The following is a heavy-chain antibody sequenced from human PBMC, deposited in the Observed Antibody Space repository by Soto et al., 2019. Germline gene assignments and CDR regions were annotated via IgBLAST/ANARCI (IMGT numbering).Heavy chain of an antibody. CDR1: GYTFTDYF. V-gene: IGHV1-2*02. J-gene: IGHJ3*02. CDR2: INPYSGGA. CDR3: ARLMHYYHSGGSSHSGFDM. Sequence: ASVKVSCKASGYTFTDYFIHWVRQAPGQGLEWIGWINPYSGGADLSQKFQGRVTMTRDTSISTAYMEVSSRRSDDTAVFYCARLMHYYHSGGSSHSGFDMWGEGTRVTVSS. D-gene: IGHD3-22*01.